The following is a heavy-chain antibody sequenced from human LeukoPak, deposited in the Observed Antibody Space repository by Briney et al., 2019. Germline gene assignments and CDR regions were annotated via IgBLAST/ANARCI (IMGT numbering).Heavy chain of an antibody. CDR1: GFTVSSNY. V-gene: IGHV3-53*01. J-gene: IGHJ4*02. CDR3: ARPYYGSGDPSFDY. CDR2: IYSGGST. D-gene: IGHD3-10*01. Sequence: PGGSLRLSCAASGFTVSSNYMSWVRQAPGKGLEWVSVIYSGGSTYYADSVKGRFTISRDNSKNTLYLQTNSLRAEDTAVYYCARPYYGSGDPSFDYWGQGTLVTVSS.